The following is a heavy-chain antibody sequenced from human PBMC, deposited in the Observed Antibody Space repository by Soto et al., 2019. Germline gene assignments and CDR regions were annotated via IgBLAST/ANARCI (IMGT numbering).Heavy chain of an antibody. Sequence: GGSLRLSCAASGFTFDDYAMHWVRQAPGKGLEWVSGISWNSGSIGYADSVKGRFTISRDNAKNSLYLQMNSLRAEDTALYYCAKDMIRWQQLDGDLDYWGQGTLVTVSS. D-gene: IGHD6-13*01. CDR1: GFTFDDYA. J-gene: IGHJ4*02. CDR2: ISWNSGSI. CDR3: AKDMIRWQQLDGDLDY. V-gene: IGHV3-9*01.